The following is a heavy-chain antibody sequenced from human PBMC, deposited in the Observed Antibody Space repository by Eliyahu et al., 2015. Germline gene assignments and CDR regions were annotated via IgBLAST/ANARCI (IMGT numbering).Heavy chain of an antibody. CDR3: ARSSIWFGDSDAFDI. Sequence: QVQLQESGPGLVKPSQTLSLTCTVSGGSISSGSYYWSWIRQPAGKGLEWIGRIYTSGSTNYNPSLKSRVTISVDTSKNQFSLKLSSVTAADTAVYYCARSSIWFGDSDAFDIWGQGTMVTVSS. CDR1: GGSISSGSYY. CDR2: IYTSGST. J-gene: IGHJ3*02. V-gene: IGHV4-61*02. D-gene: IGHD3-10*01.